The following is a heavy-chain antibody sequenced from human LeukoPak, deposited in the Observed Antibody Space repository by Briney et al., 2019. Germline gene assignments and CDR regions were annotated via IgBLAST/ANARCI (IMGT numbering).Heavy chain of an antibody. CDR1: GGSISSYY. J-gene: IGHJ4*02. CDR2: IYYSGST. D-gene: IGHD5-12*01. Sequence: KPSETLSLTCTVSGGSISSYYWSWLRQPPGKGLEWIGYIYYSGSTNYNPSLKSRVTISVDTSKNQFSLKLSSVTAADTAVYYCARGVPSGYRFFDYWGQGTLVTVSS. CDR3: ARGVPSGYRFFDY. V-gene: IGHV4-59*01.